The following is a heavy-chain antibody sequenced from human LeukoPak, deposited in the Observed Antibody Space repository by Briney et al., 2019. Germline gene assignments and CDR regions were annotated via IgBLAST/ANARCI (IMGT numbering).Heavy chain of an antibody. V-gene: IGHV3-21*01. J-gene: IGHJ4*02. CDR1: GFTFSSYS. CDR3: AKPTRGSGSFLIDF. Sequence: GGSLRLSCAASGFTFSSYSMNWVRQAPGKGLEWVSSISSSSSYIYYADSVKGRFTISRDNSKNTLYLQMNSLRAEDTAVYYCAKPTRGSGSFLIDFWGQGTLVTVSS. CDR2: ISSSSSYI. D-gene: IGHD1-26*01.